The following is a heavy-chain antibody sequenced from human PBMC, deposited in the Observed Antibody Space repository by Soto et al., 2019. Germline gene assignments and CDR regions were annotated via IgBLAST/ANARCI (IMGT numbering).Heavy chain of an antibody. CDR1: GYTFTSYG. Sequence: ASVKVSCKASGYTFTSYGMSWVRQAPGQGLEWMGWISAYNGNTNYAQKLQGRVTMTTDTSTSTAYMELRSLRSDDTAVYYCARDGYYYGSGSYYNFWGQGTMVTVSS. V-gene: IGHV1-18*01. CDR3: ARDGYYYGSGSYYNF. J-gene: IGHJ3*01. CDR2: ISAYNGNT. D-gene: IGHD3-10*01.